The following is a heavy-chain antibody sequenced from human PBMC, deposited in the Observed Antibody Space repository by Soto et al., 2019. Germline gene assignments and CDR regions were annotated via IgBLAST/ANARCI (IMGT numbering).Heavy chain of an antibody. J-gene: IGHJ6*02. D-gene: IGHD1-26*01. Sequence: SETLSLTCAVYGGSFSGYYWSWIRQPPGKGLEWIGEINHSGSTNYNPSLKSRVTISVDTSKNQFSLKLSSVTAADTAVYYCARGRGGATRYYYYGMDVWGQGTTVTVYS. CDR3: ARGRGGATRYYYYGMDV. V-gene: IGHV4-34*01. CDR2: INHSGST. CDR1: GGSFSGYY.